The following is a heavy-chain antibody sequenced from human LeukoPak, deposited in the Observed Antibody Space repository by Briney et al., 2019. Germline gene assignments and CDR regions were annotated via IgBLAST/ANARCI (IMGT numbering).Heavy chain of an antibody. J-gene: IGHJ4*02. CDR3: ARAGFGMAPLRGTPFDY. D-gene: IGHD3-10*01. Sequence: SEALSLTCAVYGGSFSGYYWSWIRQPPGKGLEWIGEINHSGSTNYNPSLKSRVTVSADTSKNQFSLKLSSVTAADTAVYYCARAGFGMAPLRGTPFDYWGQGTLVTVSS. CDR1: GGSFSGYY. CDR2: INHSGST. V-gene: IGHV4-34*01.